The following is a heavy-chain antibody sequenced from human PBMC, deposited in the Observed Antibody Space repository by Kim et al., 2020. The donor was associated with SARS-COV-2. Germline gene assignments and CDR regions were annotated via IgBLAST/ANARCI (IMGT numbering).Heavy chain of an antibody. Sequence: GGSLRLSCAASGFPFSSYWMHWVRQAPGKGLVWVSRINPDGSSTNYADSVKGRFTISRDNAKNTLYLQMDSLRAEDTAVYYCARSRISHDYWGQGTLVTVSS. CDR2: INPDGSST. V-gene: IGHV3-74*01. CDR1: GFPFSSYW. CDR3: ARSRISHDY. J-gene: IGHJ4*02.